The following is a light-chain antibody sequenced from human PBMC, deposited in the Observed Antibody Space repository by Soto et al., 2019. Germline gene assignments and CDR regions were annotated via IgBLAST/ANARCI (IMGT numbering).Light chain of an antibody. V-gene: IGKV1-12*02. CDR1: QGIGDW. J-gene: IGKJ1*01. CDR2: DAS. Sequence: DIQMTQSPSTLSASVGDRVTITCRASQGIGDWLAWYQQKPGQAPELLISDASTLATGVPSRFSGGGSGTEFILTITGLQTEDFATYFCQEADGFPWRFGHGTKVDIK. CDR3: QEADGFPWR.